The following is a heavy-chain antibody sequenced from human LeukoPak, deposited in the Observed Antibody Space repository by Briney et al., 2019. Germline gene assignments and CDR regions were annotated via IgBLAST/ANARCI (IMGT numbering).Heavy chain of an antibody. CDR1: GFTFSSYA. D-gene: IGHD6-13*01. V-gene: IGHV3-30-3*01. CDR3: ARDGSWGYFGY. Sequence: GGSLRLSCAASGFTFSSYAMHWVRQAPGKGLEWVAVISYDGSNKYYADSVKGRFTISRDNSKNTLYLQMNSLRAEDTAVYYCARDGSWGYFGYWGQGTLVTVSS. J-gene: IGHJ4*02. CDR2: ISYDGSNK.